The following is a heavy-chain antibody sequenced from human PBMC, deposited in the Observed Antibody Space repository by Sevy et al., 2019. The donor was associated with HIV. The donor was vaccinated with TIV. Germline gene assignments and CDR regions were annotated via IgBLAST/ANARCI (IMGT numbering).Heavy chain of an antibody. Sequence: GGSLTLSCAASGFTFSDYWMSWVRHAPEKGLEWVANIKQDGSKKYYVDSVKGRFIMSRDNAKNSLYLEMNSLRAEDTAVYYCARLKLHYDPYYFDLWGQGTLVTVSS. J-gene: IGHJ4*02. CDR3: ARLKLHYDPYYFDL. V-gene: IGHV3-7*01. CDR2: IKQDGSKK. CDR1: GFTFSDYW. D-gene: IGHD3-16*01.